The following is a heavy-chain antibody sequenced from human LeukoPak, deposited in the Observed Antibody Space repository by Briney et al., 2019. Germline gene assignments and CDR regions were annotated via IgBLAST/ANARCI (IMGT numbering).Heavy chain of an antibody. Sequence: GGSLRLSCAASGFTFSSYWMPWVRQAPGKGLVWVSRINTDGSGTNYADSVKGRFTSSRDNAKNTLYLQMNSLRAEATAFYYXXXXYXTSSRRYFDYWGQGTLVTVSS. CDR1: GFTFSSYW. CDR3: XXXYXTSSRRYFDY. CDR2: INTDGSGT. V-gene: IGHV3-74*01. J-gene: IGHJ4*02. D-gene: IGHD6-6*01.